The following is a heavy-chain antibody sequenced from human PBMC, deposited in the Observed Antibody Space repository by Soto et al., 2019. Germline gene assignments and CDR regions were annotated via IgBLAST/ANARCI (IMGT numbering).Heavy chain of an antibody. CDR3: VRERAGTRELPHSTFDL. CDR2: IDRNGDFV. D-gene: IGHD3-22*01. Sequence: QVQLVESGGGLVKPGGSLRLSCAASGFSFSVYYMAWVRQAPGSGLEWISSIDRNGDFVYYADSVKGHFTISRDYAKSSLYTHMDRLRHEDTAVYYCVRERAGTRELPHSTFDLWGQGTMVTVAS. CDR1: GFSFSVYY. V-gene: IGHV3-11*01. J-gene: IGHJ3*01.